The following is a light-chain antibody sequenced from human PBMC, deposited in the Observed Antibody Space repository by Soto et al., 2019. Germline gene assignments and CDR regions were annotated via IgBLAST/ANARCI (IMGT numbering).Light chain of an antibody. Sequence: EIVMTQSPATLSVSPGERATLSCRASQSISRNLAWFQQKVGQAPRLLIYGASTRATGIPARFSGSGSGTEFTLTISSLQSEDFAAYYCQQYNNWPPYTFGQGTKLEIK. V-gene: IGKV3-15*01. CDR2: GAS. CDR3: QQYNNWPPYT. CDR1: QSISRN. J-gene: IGKJ2*01.